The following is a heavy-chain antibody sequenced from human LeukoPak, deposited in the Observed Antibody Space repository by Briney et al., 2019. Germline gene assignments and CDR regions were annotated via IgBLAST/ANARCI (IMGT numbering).Heavy chain of an antibody. Sequence: GRSLRLSCAASGFTFSSYGMHWVRQAPGRGLEWVAVIWYDGSNKYYADSVKGRFTISRDNSKNTLYLQMNSLRAEDTAVYYCARDTAYGSGSCDYWGQGTLVTVSS. CDR3: ARDTAYGSGSCDY. V-gene: IGHV3-33*01. CDR1: GFTFSSYG. D-gene: IGHD3-10*01. CDR2: IWYDGSNK. J-gene: IGHJ4*02.